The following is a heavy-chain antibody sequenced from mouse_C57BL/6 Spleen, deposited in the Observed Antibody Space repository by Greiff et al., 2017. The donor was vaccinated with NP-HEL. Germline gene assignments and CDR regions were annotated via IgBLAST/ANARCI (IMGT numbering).Heavy chain of an antibody. CDR3: TGAAQATVFAY. D-gene: IGHD3-2*02. J-gene: IGHJ3*01. CDR1: GFNIKDDY. V-gene: IGHV14-4*01. CDR2: IDPENGDT. Sequence: EVKLVESGAELVRPGASVKLSCTASGFNIKDDYMHWVKQRPEQGLEWIGWIDPENGDTEYASKFQGKATITADTSSNTAYLQLSSLTSEDTAVYYCTGAAQATVFAYWGQGTLVTVSA.